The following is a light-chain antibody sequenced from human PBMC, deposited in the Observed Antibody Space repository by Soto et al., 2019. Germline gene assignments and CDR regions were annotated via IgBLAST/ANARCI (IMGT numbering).Light chain of an antibody. Sequence: QSALTQPRSVSGPPGQSVAISCTGTSSDVGGYNYVSWYQYHPGKAPKLVIYDVSKRPSGVPDRFSGSKSGNTASLTISGLQTEDEADYYCCSYAGSYTLVFGGGTKVTVL. J-gene: IGLJ3*02. CDR3: CSYAGSYTLV. CDR1: SSDVGGYNY. V-gene: IGLV2-11*01. CDR2: DVS.